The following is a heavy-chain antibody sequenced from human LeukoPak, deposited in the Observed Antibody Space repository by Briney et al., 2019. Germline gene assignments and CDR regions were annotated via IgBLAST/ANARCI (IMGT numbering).Heavy chain of an antibody. CDR3: ARHSDYGTKPLDF. J-gene: IGHJ4*02. V-gene: IGHV4-39*01. CDR2: IYYSGST. D-gene: IGHD4-17*01. CDR1: GGSISSSSYY. Sequence: SETLSLTCTVSGGSISSSSYYWGWIRQPPGKGLEWIGSIYYSGSTYYSPSLKSRVTISVDTSKNQFSLKLSSVTAADTAVYFCARHSDYGTKPLDFWGQGTLVTVSS.